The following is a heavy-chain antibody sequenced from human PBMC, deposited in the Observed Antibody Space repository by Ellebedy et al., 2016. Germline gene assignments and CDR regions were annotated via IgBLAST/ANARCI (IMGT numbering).Heavy chain of an antibody. CDR2: IYPGDSDT. CDR1: GYSFTSYW. J-gene: IGHJ3*02. Sequence: GGSLRLSCKGSGYSFTSYWIGWVRQMPGKGLEWMGIIYPGDSDTRYSPSFQGQVTISADKSISTAYLRWSSLKASDTAMYYCARQGIWNTDAFDIWGQGTMVTVSS. V-gene: IGHV5-51*01. D-gene: IGHD1/OR15-1a*01. CDR3: ARQGIWNTDAFDI.